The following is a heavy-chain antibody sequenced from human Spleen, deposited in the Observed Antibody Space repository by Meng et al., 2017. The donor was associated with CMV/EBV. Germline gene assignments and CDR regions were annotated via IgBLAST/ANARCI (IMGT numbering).Heavy chain of an antibody. CDR2: IIPILGIA. Sequence: SVKVSCKASGGTFSSYAISWVRQAPGQGLEWMGGIIPILGIANYAQKFQGRVTITADKSTSTAYMELSSLRSEDTAVYYCARGEGSADAFDIWGQGTMVTVSS. CDR1: GGTFSSYA. D-gene: IGHD3-16*01. CDR3: ARGEGSADAFDI. J-gene: IGHJ3*02. V-gene: IGHV1-69*10.